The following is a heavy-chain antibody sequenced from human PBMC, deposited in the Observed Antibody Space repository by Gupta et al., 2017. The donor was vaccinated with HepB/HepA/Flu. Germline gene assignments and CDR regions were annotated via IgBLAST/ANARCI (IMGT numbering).Heavy chain of an antibody. V-gene: IGHV4-39*01. CDR2: IDYSQST. CDR1: GGSISSGSYY. Sequence: QLHLQESGPGLVKPSETLSLTCNVSGGSISSGSYYWGWIRQPPEKGVEWIGSIDYSQSTYYNPSLKSRITIPVDTSKSQFSLKLRSITAADTAVYDSARHKGGIFGSVDYWGQGTLVTVSS. CDR3: ARHKGGIFGSVDY. J-gene: IGHJ4*02. D-gene: IGHD3-3*01.